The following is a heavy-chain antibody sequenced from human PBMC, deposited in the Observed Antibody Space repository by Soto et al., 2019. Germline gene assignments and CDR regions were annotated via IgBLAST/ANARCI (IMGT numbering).Heavy chain of an antibody. V-gene: IGHV4-31*03. Sequence: SETLSLTCTVSGGSISSGGYYWSWIRQHPGKGLERIGYIYYSGSTYYNPSLKSRVTISVDTSKNQFSLKLSSVTAADTAVYYCARAAEQNPFQHWGQGTLVTVSS. CDR2: IYYSGST. J-gene: IGHJ1*01. CDR3: ARAAEQNPFQH. CDR1: GGSISSGGYY.